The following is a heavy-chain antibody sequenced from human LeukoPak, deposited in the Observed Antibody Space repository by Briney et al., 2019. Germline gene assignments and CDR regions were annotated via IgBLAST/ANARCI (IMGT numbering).Heavy chain of an antibody. J-gene: IGHJ4*02. CDR1: GGTFSSYA. CDR2: IIPIFGTA. D-gene: IGHD2-21*02. CDR3: ATNPLAYCGGDCYSTYYFDY. Sequence: GASVKVSCKASGGTFSSYAISWVRQAPGQGLEWMGGIIPIFGTASYAQKFQGRVTITADESTSTAYMELSSLRSEDTAVYYCATNPLAYCGGDCYSTYYFDYWDQGTLVTVSS. V-gene: IGHV1-69*13.